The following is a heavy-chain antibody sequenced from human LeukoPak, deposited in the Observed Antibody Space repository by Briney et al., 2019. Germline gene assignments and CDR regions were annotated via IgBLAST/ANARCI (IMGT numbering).Heavy chain of an antibody. D-gene: IGHD4-11*01. Sequence: PSQTLSLTCTVSGGSISSGDYYWSWIRQPPGKGLEWIGYIYYSGSTYYNPSLKSRVTISVDTSKNQFSLKLSSVTAADTAVYYCARAPSGTVTYYYMDVWGEGTTVTVSS. CDR1: GGSISSGDYY. J-gene: IGHJ6*03. V-gene: IGHV4-30-4*08. CDR2: IYYSGST. CDR3: ARAPSGTVTYYYMDV.